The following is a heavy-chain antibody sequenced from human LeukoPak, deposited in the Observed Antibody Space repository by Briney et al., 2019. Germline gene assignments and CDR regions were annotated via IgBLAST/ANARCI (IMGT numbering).Heavy chain of an antibody. CDR2: INSDGSST. J-gene: IGHJ5*02. CDR3: ARGVGYCSSTSCYWWFDP. CDR1: GFTFSGYW. Sequence: GGSLRLSCAASGFTFSGYWMHWVRQAPGKGLVWVSRINSDGSSTSYADSVKGRFTISRDNAKNTLYLQMNSLRAEDTAVYYCARGVGYCSSTSCYWWFDPWGQGTLVTVSS. V-gene: IGHV3-74*01. D-gene: IGHD2-2*01.